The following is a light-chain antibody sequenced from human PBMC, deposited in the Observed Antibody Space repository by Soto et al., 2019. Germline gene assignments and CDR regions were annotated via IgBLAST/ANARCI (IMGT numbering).Light chain of an antibody. CDR1: SSDVGGHNY. V-gene: IGLV2-14*01. CDR2: EVN. CDR3: SSFTNSSTVV. J-gene: IGLJ2*01. Sequence: QSVLTQPASVSGSPGQSITISCTGTSSDVGGHNYVSWYQQHPGKAPKNMIYEVNNGPSGVSDRFSGSKSGNTASLTISGLQAEDEAYYYCSSFTNSSTVVFGGGTQLTVL.